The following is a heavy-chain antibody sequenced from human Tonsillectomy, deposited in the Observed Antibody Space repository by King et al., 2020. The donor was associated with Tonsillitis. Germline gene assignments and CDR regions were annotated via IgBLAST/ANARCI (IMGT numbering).Heavy chain of an antibody. Sequence: VQLVESGGGLVKPGGSLRLSCAASGFTFSDAWMTWVRQAPGKGLEWVGRIKSKTDGGTPDYAAPVKGRFTISRDDSKNTLYLQMNSLKTEDTAVYYCTTSYYYDSSAYGKWGQGTLVTVSS. D-gene: IGHD3-22*01. V-gene: IGHV3-15*01. CDR1: GFTFSDAW. CDR2: IKSKTDGGTP. J-gene: IGHJ4*02. CDR3: TTSYYYDSSAYGK.